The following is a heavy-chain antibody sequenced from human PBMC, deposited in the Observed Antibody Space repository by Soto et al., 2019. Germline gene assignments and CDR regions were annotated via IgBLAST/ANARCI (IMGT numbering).Heavy chain of an antibody. V-gene: IGHV3-13*01. CDR1: GFTFSSYD. J-gene: IGHJ6*02. CDR3: ARGWGDSSGYYYYGMDV. D-gene: IGHD3-22*01. Sequence: EVQLVESGGGLVQPGGSLRLSCAASGFTFSSYDMHWVRQATGKGLEWVSAIGTAGDTYYPGSVKGRFTISRENAKNSLYLQMNSLRAEDTAVYYCARGWGDSSGYYYYGMDVWDQGTTVTVSS. CDR2: IGTAGDT.